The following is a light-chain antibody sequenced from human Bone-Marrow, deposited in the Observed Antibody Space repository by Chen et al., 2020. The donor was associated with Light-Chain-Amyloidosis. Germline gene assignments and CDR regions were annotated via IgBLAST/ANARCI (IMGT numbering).Light chain of an antibody. V-gene: IGLV3-21*02. CDR1: NIGSTS. CDR3: QVLDRSSDRPV. CDR2: DDS. Sequence: SYVLTQPSPVSVAYGQTATIAWGGNNIGSTSVHWYQQTTGQAPLLVVYDDSDRPSGLPERLSGSNSWNTATLTISRVEAGDEADYYCQVLDRSSDRPVFGGGTKLTVL. J-gene: IGLJ3*02.